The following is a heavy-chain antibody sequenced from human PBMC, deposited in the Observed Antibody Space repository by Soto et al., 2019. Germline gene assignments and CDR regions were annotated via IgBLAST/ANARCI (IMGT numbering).Heavy chain of an antibody. J-gene: IGHJ3*02. CDR1: GGTFSSYA. V-gene: IGHV1-69*01. CDR3: ATDVCTVTVMRCAFDI. D-gene: IGHD4-17*01. Sequence: QVQLVQSGAEVKKPGSSVKVSCKASGGTFSSYAISWVRQAPGQGLEWMGGIIPIFGTANYAQKFQGRVTITADESTSTAYMELSSLRSEDTAVYYCATDVCTVTVMRCAFDIWGQGTMVTVSS. CDR2: IIPIFGTA.